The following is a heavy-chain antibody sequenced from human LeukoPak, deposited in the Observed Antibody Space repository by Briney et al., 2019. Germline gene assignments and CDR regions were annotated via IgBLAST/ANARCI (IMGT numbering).Heavy chain of an antibody. Sequence: SETLSLTCTVSGGSISSYYWSWIRQPPGKGLEWIGYIYYSGSTNYNPSLKSRVTISVDTSKNQFSLKLSSVTAADTAVYYCARDPRSSSGWHSEYFQHWGQGTLVTVSS. J-gene: IGHJ1*01. V-gene: IGHV4-59*12. CDR1: GGSISSYY. D-gene: IGHD6-19*01. CDR3: ARDPRSSSGWHSEYFQH. CDR2: IYYSGST.